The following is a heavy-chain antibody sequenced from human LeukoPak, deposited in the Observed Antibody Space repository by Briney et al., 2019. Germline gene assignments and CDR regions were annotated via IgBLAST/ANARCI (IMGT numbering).Heavy chain of an antibody. V-gene: IGHV1-18*01. CDR3: ARGVPGYCSSTSCPFDP. Sequence: ASVKVSCKAYGYTFTSYGISWVRQAPGQGLEWMGWISAYNGNTNYAQKLQGRVTMTTDTSTSTAYMELRSLRSDDTAVYYCARGVPGYCSSTSCPFDPWGQGTLVTVSS. J-gene: IGHJ5*02. CDR2: ISAYNGNT. D-gene: IGHD2-2*01. CDR1: GYTFTSYG.